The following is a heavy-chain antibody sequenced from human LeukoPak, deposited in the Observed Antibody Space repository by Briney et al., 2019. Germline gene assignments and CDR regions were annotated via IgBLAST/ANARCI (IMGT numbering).Heavy chain of an antibody. CDR1: GFTFSSYE. CDR3: AKGIYSSGWSYFDY. V-gene: IGHV3-48*03. J-gene: IGHJ4*01. D-gene: IGHD6-19*01. Sequence: PGGALRLSCAPFGFTFSSYEMNWVRQAPGKGLEWVSYIGSSGSPIYYADSVKGRFTISRDNSKNTLYLQMNSLRAEDTAVYYCAKGIYSSGWSYFDYWGHGTLVTVSS. CDR2: IGSSGSPI.